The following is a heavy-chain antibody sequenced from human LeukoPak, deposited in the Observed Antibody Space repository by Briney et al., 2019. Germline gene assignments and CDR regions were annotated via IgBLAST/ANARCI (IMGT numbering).Heavy chain of an antibody. D-gene: IGHD3-3*01. CDR1: GGSISSYY. Sequence: PSETLSLTCTVSGGSISSYYWSWIRQPPGKGLEWIGYIYYSGSTNYNPSLKSRVTISVDTSKNQFSLKLSSVTAADTAVYYCARVEGVGYYYGMDVWGQGTTVTVSS. V-gene: IGHV4-59*01. CDR3: ARVEGVGYYYGMDV. CDR2: IYYSGST. J-gene: IGHJ6*02.